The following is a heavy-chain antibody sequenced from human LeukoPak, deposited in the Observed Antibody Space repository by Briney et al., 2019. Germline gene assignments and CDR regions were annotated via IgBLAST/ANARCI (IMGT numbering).Heavy chain of an antibody. D-gene: IGHD1-1*01. CDR3: ARRGTFDAFDI. CDR2: IYRSDSDT. J-gene: IGHJ3*02. CDR1: GYSFTSYW. Sequence: GESLKISCKGYGYSFTSYWIGWVHQMPGKGLEWMGIIYRSDSDTRYSPSFQGQVTISVDNSITTAYLQWSSLKASDTAMYYCARRGTFDAFDIWGQGTMVTVSS. V-gene: IGHV5-51*07.